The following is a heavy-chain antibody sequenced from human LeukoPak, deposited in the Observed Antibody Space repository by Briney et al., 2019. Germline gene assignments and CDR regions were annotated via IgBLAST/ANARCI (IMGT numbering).Heavy chain of an antibody. D-gene: IGHD4-23*01. Sequence: SETLSLTCAVYGVSFSGYYWSWIRQPPGKGLEWIGEINHSGSTNYNPSLKSRVTISVDTSKNQFSLKLSSVTAADTAVYYCARDYGGPFDYWGQGTLVTVFS. CDR3: ARDYGGPFDY. J-gene: IGHJ4*02. V-gene: IGHV4-34*01. CDR2: INHSGST. CDR1: GVSFSGYY.